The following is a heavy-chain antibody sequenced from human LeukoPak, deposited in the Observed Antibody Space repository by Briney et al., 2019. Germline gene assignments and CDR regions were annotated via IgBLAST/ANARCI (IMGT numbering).Heavy chain of an antibody. Sequence: SETLSLTCTVSGGSISSYYWSWIRQPAGKGLEWIGRIYRSGSTNYNPSLRSRVTISVDKSRNQFSLRLSSVTAADTAVYYCARGIPGYFNTSGYYYDYWGQGTLVTVSS. CDR3: ARGIPGYFNTSGYYYDY. CDR2: IYRSGST. J-gene: IGHJ4*02. D-gene: IGHD3-22*01. V-gene: IGHV4-4*07. CDR1: GGSISSYY.